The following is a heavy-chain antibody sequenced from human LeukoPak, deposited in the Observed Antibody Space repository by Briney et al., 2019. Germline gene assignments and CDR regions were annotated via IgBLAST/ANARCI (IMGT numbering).Heavy chain of an antibody. J-gene: IGHJ4*02. V-gene: IGHV5-51*01. CDR3: ARRYCSGGSCYYFDQ. D-gene: IGHD2-15*01. CDR2: IYPGDSTT. CDR1: GYSFSTYW. Sequence: GESLKISRKGSGYSFSTYWIAWVRQMPGKGLEWMGIIYPGDSTTTYSPSFQGQVTISADKSFSTAYLQWSTLKASDTAMYYCARRYCSGGSCYYFDQWGQGTLVTVSS.